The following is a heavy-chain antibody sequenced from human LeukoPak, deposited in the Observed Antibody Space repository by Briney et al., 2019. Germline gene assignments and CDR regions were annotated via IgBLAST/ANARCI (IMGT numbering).Heavy chain of an antibody. J-gene: IGHJ4*02. Sequence: GGSLRLSCAASGFTVNSNYMNWVRQAPGKGLEWVTVVYSDDTTYYADSVKGRFTISRDNSKNTLYLQMNNLRAEDTAVYYCARGGGYYAIDYWGQGTLVTVSS. D-gene: IGHD1-26*01. V-gene: IGHV3-53*01. CDR1: GFTVNSNY. CDR3: ARGGGYYAIDY. CDR2: VYSDDTT.